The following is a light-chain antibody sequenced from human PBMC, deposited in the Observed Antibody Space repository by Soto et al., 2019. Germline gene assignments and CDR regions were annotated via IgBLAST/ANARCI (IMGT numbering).Light chain of an antibody. CDR3: CSYAGSFTWV. J-gene: IGLJ3*02. Sequence: QSALTQPRSVSGSPGQSVTISCTGTSSGLGDYNHVSWYQQHPGKAPKLVIYNFNKRPSGVPDRFSGSKSGNTASLTISGLQADDEADYYCCSYAGSFTWVFGGGTKVTVL. V-gene: IGLV2-11*01. CDR2: NFN. CDR1: SSGLGDYNH.